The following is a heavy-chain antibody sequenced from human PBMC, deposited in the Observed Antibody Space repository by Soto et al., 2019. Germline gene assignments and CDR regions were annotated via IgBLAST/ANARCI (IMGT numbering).Heavy chain of an antibody. CDR1: GGSISNYY. CDR2: ISYSGST. J-gene: IGHJ3*02. D-gene: IGHD1-1*01. CDR3: ARDRYNWNDVGAFDI. V-gene: IGHV4-59*01. Sequence: PSETLSLTCTVSGGSISNYYWSWIRQPPGKGLEWIGYISYSGSTNYKPSLKSRVTISLDTSKKQFSLKLSSVTAADTAVYYCARDRYNWNDVGAFDIWGQGTMVTVSS.